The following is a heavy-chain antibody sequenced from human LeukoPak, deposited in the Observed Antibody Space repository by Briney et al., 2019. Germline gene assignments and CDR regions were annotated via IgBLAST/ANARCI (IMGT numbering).Heavy chain of an antibody. V-gene: IGHV1-46*01. J-gene: IGHJ4*02. Sequence: GASVKVSCKASGYTFTTYGFNWVRQAPGQGLEWMGIINPSGGSTSYAQKFQGRVTMTRDTSTSTVYMELSSLRSEDTAVYYCAREGQAAGTSFFDYWGQGTLVTVSS. CDR1: GYTFTTYG. CDR3: AREGQAAGTSFFDY. D-gene: IGHD6-13*01. CDR2: INPSGGST.